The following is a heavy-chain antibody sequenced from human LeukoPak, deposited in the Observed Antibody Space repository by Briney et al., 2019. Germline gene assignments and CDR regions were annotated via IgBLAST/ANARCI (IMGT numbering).Heavy chain of an antibody. J-gene: IGHJ4*02. V-gene: IGHV1-2*02. CDR3: ARSLIEGGSYDFDY. Sequence: GASVKVSCKASGYTFTDYYMHWVRRAPGQGLEWMGWINPNSGVTNYAQKFQGRVTMTRDTSASTVYMELSRLRSDDTAVYYCARSLIEGGSYDFDYWGQGTLVTVSS. CDR2: INPNSGVT. D-gene: IGHD3-22*01. CDR1: GYTFTDYY.